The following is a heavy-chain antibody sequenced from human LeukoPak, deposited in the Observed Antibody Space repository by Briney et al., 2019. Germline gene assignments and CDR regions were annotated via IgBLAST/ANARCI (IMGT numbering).Heavy chain of an antibody. V-gene: IGHV1-69*13. Sequence: SVKVSCKASGGTFSSYAISWVRQAPGQGLEWMGGIIPIFGTANYAQKFQGRVTITADESTSTAYMELSSLRSEDTAVYYCARAPYSNYIFDYWGQGTLVTVSS. CDR2: IIPIFGTA. J-gene: IGHJ4*02. D-gene: IGHD4-11*01. CDR3: ARAPYSNYIFDY. CDR1: GGTFSSYA.